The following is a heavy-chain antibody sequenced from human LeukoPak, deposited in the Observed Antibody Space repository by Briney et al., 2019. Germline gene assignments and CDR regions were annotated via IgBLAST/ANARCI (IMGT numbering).Heavy chain of an antibody. V-gene: IGHV4-4*07. CDR3: ARDGYSGNDGL. D-gene: IGHD5-12*01. CDR2: IYHSGST. J-gene: IGHJ4*02. Sequence: SETLSLTCTVSGGSISSYYWSWIRQPAGKGLEWIGSIYHSGSTKYNPSLKSRVTISVDTSKNQFSLKLSSVTAADTAVYYCARDGYSGNDGLWGQGSLVTVSS. CDR1: GGSISSYY.